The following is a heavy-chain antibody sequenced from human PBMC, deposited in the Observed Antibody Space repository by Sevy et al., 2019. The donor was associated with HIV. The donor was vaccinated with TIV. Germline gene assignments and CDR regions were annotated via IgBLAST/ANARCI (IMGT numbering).Heavy chain of an antibody. Sequence: SETLSLTCTVSGGSVSSGSYYWSWIRQPPGKGLEWIGYIYYSGSTNYNPSLNSRVTISVDTSKNQFSLKLSSVTAADTAVYYCARGAKVVPAAILYYFDYWGQGTLVTVSS. CDR3: ARGAKVVPAAILYYFDY. J-gene: IGHJ4*02. V-gene: IGHV4-61*01. CDR1: GGSVSSGSYY. D-gene: IGHD2-2*02. CDR2: IYYSGST.